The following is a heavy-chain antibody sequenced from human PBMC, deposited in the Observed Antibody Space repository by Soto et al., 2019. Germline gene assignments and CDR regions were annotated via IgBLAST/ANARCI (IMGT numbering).Heavy chain of an antibody. CDR3: ARRRIVGATAFDYFDY. D-gene: IGHD1-26*01. J-gene: IGHJ4*02. CDR1: GGSISSGNYY. Sequence: PSETLSLTCTVSGGSISSGNYYWSWIRQPPGKGLEWIGYIYYSGSTNYNPSLKSRVTISVDTSKNQFSLKLSSVTAADTAVYYCARRRIVGATAFDYFDYWGQGTLVTVSS. CDR2: IYYSGST. V-gene: IGHV4-61*01.